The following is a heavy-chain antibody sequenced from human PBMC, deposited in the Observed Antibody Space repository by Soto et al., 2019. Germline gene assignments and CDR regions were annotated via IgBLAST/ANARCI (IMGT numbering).Heavy chain of an antibody. V-gene: IGHV3-72*01. Sequence: GGSLRLSCAVSGFTLSDHYIDWVRQAPGKGLEWVGRSRDKPQGYSTAYAASVKGRFTTSRDESKNLAYLQMNSLKTEDTAVYYCVRATYFSDSSGYTRCLDYWGQGTLVTVSS. J-gene: IGHJ4*02. CDR2: SRDKPQGYST. CDR1: GFTLSDHY. D-gene: IGHD3-22*01. CDR3: VRATYFSDSSGYTRCLDY.